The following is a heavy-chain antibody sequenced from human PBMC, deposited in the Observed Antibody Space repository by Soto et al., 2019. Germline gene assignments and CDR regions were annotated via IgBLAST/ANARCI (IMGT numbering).Heavy chain of an antibody. CDR2: ISSSSDTI. J-gene: IGHJ4*02. CDR3: ARYPRFDY. V-gene: IGHV3-48*02. CDR1: GFTFSNYA. Sequence: EVQLVESGGGLVQPGGSLRLSCAASGFTFSNYAMNWVRQAPGKGLEWVSYISSSSDTIYYADSVKGRFTISRDNVKKSLSLQMYSLRDEDTAVYYCARYPRFDYWGQGILVTVSS.